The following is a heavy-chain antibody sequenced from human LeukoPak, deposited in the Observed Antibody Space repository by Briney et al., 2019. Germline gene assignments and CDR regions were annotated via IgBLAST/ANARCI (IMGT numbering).Heavy chain of an antibody. CDR1: GGSISSGGYY. CDR2: IYHSGST. V-gene: IGHV4-30-2*01. J-gene: IGHJ4*02. Sequence: SETLSLTCTVSGGSISSGGYYWSWIRQPPGKGLEWIGYIYHSGSTYYNPSLKSRVTISVDRSKNQFSLKLSSVTAADTAVYYCARGGDYVRGYFDYWGQGTLVTVSS. D-gene: IGHD4-17*01. CDR3: ARGGDYVRGYFDY.